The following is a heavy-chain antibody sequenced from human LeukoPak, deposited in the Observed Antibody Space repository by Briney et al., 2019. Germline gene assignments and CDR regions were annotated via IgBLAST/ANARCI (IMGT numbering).Heavy chain of an antibody. Sequence: QTGGSLRLSCAASGFTFSSYWMSWVRQAPGKGLEWVSAISGSGGSTYYADSVKGRFTISRDNSKNTLYLQMNSLRAEDTAVYYCAKSEMDYDILTGPDAFDIWGQGTMVTVSS. D-gene: IGHD3-9*01. CDR2: ISGSGGST. CDR3: AKSEMDYDILTGPDAFDI. V-gene: IGHV3-23*01. J-gene: IGHJ3*02. CDR1: GFTFSSYW.